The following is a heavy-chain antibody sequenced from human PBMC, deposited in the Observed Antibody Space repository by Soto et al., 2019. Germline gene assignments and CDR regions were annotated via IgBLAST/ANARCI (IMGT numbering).Heavy chain of an antibody. D-gene: IGHD7-27*01. CDR2: ISSSGGGI. Sequence: GGSLRLSCAASGFTFSSYAMSCVRQAPGKGLEWVSSISSSGGGIYYADSVKGRFTISRDNSRNTLYLQMNSLRAEDTAVYYCARALSCGSNWYSYMDVWGKGTTVTFSS. CDR1: GFTFSSYA. V-gene: IGHV3-23*01. CDR3: ARALSCGSNWYSYMDV. J-gene: IGHJ6*03.